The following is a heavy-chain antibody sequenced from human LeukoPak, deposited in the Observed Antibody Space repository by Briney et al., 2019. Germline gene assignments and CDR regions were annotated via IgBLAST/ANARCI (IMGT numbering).Heavy chain of an antibody. CDR2: INPNSGGT. J-gene: IGHJ4*02. V-gene: IGHV1-2*02. CDR3: ARVAAGAGGYFDY. Sequence: ASVKVSCKASGYTFTGYYTHWVRQAPGQGLEWMGWINPNSGGTDYAQKFQGRVTMTRDTSISTAYMELSRLRSDDTAVYYCARVAAGAGGYFDYWGQGTLVTVSS. CDR1: GYTFTGYY. D-gene: IGHD6-13*01.